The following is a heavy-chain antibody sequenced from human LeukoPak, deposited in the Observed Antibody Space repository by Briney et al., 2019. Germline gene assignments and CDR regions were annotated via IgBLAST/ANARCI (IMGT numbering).Heavy chain of an antibody. V-gene: IGHV4-4*02. CDR3: TRESGAFSPFGF. Sequence: SETLSLTCAVSGGSIITTNWWSWVRQPPGKGLEWIGEVSLKGATNYSPSLESRVSMSIDKSKNHLSLKLRSVTAADTATYYCTRESGAFSPFGFWGQGTLVTVSP. J-gene: IGHJ4*02. CDR2: VSLKGAT. D-gene: IGHD1-26*01. CDR1: GGSIITTNW.